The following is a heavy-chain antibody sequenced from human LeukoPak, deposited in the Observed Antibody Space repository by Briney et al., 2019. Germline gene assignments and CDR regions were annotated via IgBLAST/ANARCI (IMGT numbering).Heavy chain of an antibody. J-gene: IGHJ4*02. Sequence: ASVKVSCKASGYTFTSYDINWVRQATGQGLEWMGWMSPNSGNTGYAQKFQGRVTMTRNTSISTAYMELSSLRSEDTAVYYSARGLRYSGYDALGYWGQGTLVTVSS. D-gene: IGHD5-12*01. V-gene: IGHV1-8*01. CDR1: GYTFTSYD. CDR2: MSPNSGNT. CDR3: ARGLRYSGYDALGY.